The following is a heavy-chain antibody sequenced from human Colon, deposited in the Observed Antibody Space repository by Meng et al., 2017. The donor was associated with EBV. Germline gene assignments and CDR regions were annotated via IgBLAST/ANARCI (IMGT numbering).Heavy chain of an antibody. CDR1: GGSINSGDYY. Sequence: QGRLQWSGPGLVKPSLTLSLTCLVSGGSINSGDYYWSWIRQPPGKGLEWIGYIYYTGSTYYNPSLKSRVTISMDTSKNQFSLRLSSVTAADTAVYYCARNYYFDYWGQGTLVTVSS. CDR2: IYYTGST. J-gene: IGHJ4*02. V-gene: IGHV4-30-4*01. CDR3: ARNYYFDY.